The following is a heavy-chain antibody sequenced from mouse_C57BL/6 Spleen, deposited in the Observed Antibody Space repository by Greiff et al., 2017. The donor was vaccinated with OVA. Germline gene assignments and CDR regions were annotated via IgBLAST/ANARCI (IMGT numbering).Heavy chain of an antibody. D-gene: IGHD2-4*01. J-gene: IGHJ3*01. CDR3: ARCPLIYYDYDDWFAY. CDR1: GYAFTNYL. Sequence: QVQLQQSGAELVRPGTSVKVSCKASGYAFTNYLIEWVKQRPGQGLEWIGVINPGSGGTNYNEKFKGKATLTADKSSSTAYMQLSSLTSEDSAVYFCARCPLIYYDYDDWFAYWGQGTLVTVSA. V-gene: IGHV1-54*01. CDR2: INPGSGGT.